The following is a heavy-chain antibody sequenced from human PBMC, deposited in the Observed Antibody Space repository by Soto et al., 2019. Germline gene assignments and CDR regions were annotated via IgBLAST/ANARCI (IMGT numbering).Heavy chain of an antibody. CDR3: ARKFPEWRVPYYYCGMDV. CDR1: GFTFSSYA. D-gene: IGHD6-19*01. Sequence: PGGSLRLSCAASGFTFSSYAMSWVRQAPGKGLEWVSAISGSGGSTYYADSVKGRFTISRDNSKNTLYLQMNSLRAEDTAVYYCARKFPEWRVPYYYCGMDVWGKGTRATVS. J-gene: IGHJ6*04. V-gene: IGHV3-23*01. CDR2: ISGSGGST.